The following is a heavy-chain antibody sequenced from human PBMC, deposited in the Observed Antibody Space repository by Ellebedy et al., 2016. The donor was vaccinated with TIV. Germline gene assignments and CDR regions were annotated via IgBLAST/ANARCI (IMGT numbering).Heavy chain of an antibody. Sequence: PGGSLRLSCAASGFTFENYAMHWVRQAPGKGLEWVSGISWNSGRIGYADSVKDRITISRDNAKNSLYLQMNSLRAEDTAVYYCARDPGFWSGADYWGQGTLVTVSS. J-gene: IGHJ4*02. CDR1: GFTFENYA. CDR3: ARDPGFWSGADY. CDR2: ISWNSGRI. D-gene: IGHD3-3*01. V-gene: IGHV3-9*01.